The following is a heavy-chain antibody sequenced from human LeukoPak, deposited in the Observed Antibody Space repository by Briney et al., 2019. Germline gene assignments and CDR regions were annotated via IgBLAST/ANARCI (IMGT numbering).Heavy chain of an antibody. CDR3: ARGYYYDSSGYYYFDY. D-gene: IGHD3-22*01. CDR1: GYTFTSYD. V-gene: IGHV1-8*01. Sequence: GASVKVSCKASGYTFTSYDINWVRQATGQGLEWMGWMNPNSGNTGYAQKFQGRVTMTRNTSISTAYMELSSLRSEGTAVYYCARGYYYDSSGYYYFDYWGQGTLVTVSS. J-gene: IGHJ4*02. CDR2: MNPNSGNT.